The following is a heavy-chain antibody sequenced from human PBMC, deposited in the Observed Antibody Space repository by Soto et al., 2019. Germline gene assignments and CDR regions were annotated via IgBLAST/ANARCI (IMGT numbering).Heavy chain of an antibody. J-gene: IGHJ5*02. V-gene: IGHV1-69*13. D-gene: IGHD6-19*01. CDR2: IIPIFGTA. CDR1: GGTFSSYA. Sequence: SGKVSCKASGGTFSSYAISWVRQAPGQGLEWMGGIIPIFGTANYAQKFQGRVTITADESTSTAYMELSSLRSEDTAVYYCARDFGSGWYFSFDPWGQGTLVTVSS. CDR3: ARDFGSGWYFSFDP.